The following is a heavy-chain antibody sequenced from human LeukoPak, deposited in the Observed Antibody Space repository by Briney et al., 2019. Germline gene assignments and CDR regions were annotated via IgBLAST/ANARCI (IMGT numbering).Heavy chain of an antibody. CDR1: GFDFSSYS. Sequence: GGSLRLSCAASGFDFSSYSMNWVRQAPGKGLEWVSTISASSSYIDYADSVKGRFTISRDNSKNTLYLQMNSLRAEDTAVYYRASNYDSSGPVRFDPWGQGTLVTVSS. D-gene: IGHD3-22*01. V-gene: IGHV3-21*01. CDR3: ASNYDSSGPVRFDP. J-gene: IGHJ5*02. CDR2: ISASSSYI.